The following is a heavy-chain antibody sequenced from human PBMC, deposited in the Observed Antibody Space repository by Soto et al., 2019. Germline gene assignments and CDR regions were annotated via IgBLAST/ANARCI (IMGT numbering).Heavy chain of an antibody. Sequence: QVQLQESGPGLVKPSQTLSLTCTVSGGSISSGGYYWSWIRQHPGKGLEWIGYIYYSGSTYYNPSLKGRVTISVDTSKNQFSLKLSSVTAADTAVYYCAALQLWGEFSVVDPWGQGTLVTVSS. CDR3: AALQLWGEFSVVDP. CDR1: GGSISSGGYY. D-gene: IGHD5-18*01. V-gene: IGHV4-31*03. CDR2: IYYSGST. J-gene: IGHJ5*02.